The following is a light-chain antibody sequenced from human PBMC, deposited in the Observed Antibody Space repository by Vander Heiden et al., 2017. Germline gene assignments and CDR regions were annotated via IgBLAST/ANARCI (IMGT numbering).Light chain of an antibody. J-gene: IGKJ2*01. CDR3: QLHNSYSYT. CDR1: QSISTW. Sequence: DIHMSHSPSTLSASVGDRVTITCRASQSISTWLAWYQQKPGKAPKRLIYKASSLQSGVPSRFSGSGSGTEFTLTISSLQPDDFATYYCQLHNSYSYTFGQGTKVEIK. CDR2: KAS. V-gene: IGKV1-5*03.